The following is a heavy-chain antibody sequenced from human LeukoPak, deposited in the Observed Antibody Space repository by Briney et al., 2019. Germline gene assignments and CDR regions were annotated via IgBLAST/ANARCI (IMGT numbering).Heavy chain of an antibody. CDR3: ARDNWNYGSSMDV. D-gene: IGHD1-7*01. Sequence: SETLSLTCTVSGVSISSYYWSWIRQPPGKGLEWIGYIYYSGSTNYNPSLKSRVTISVDTSKNQFFLKLSSVTAADTAVYYCARDNWNYGSSMDVWGQGTTVTVSS. CDR2: IYYSGST. J-gene: IGHJ6*02. CDR1: GVSISSYY. V-gene: IGHV4-59*01.